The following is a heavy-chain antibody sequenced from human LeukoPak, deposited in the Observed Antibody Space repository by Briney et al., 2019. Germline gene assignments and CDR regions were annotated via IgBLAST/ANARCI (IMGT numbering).Heavy chain of an antibody. D-gene: IGHD2-2*01. CDR1: GGSFSDYY. Sequence: SETLSLTCAVYGGSFSDYYWSWIRQSPGKGLEWIGEIKSTGTTYWIGETKHSESTNYNPSLKSRVTISADTSKNQFSLKLTSVTAADTAVYYCARVIGSDTRDYYLGYWGQGTLVTVYS. J-gene: IGHJ4*02. V-gene: IGHV4-34*01. CDR2: TKHSEST. CDR3: ARVIGSDTRDYYLGY.